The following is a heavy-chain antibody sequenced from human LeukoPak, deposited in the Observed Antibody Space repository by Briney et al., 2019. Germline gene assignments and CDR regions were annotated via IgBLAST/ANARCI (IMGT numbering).Heavy chain of an antibody. CDR3: ATAGGFYSDY. D-gene: IGHD1-1*01. J-gene: IGHJ4*02. Sequence: GGSLRLSCAASGFTFSNYAMTWVRQAPGEGLEWVSAIKNSGDITNYADSVRGRFTISRDNSKNTLYVQMNSLRAEDTAVYYCATAGGFYSDYWGQGTLVTVSS. CDR1: GFTFSNYA. CDR2: IKNSGDIT. V-gene: IGHV3-23*01.